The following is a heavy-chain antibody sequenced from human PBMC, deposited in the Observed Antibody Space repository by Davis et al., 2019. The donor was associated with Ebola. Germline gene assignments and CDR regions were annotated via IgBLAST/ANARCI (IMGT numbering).Heavy chain of an antibody. CDR2: ISGGGTT. J-gene: IGHJ4*02. D-gene: IGHD5-24*01. Sequence: GESLKISCAASGFTFSSYAMSWVRQAPGKGLEWVSTISGGGTTYYADSVKGRFTISRDNSKNTLYLQMNSLRAEDTAVYYCAKGLRRDGYNYYFDYWGQGTLVTVSS. V-gene: IGHV3-23*01. CDR3: AKGLRRDGYNYYFDY. CDR1: GFTFSSYA.